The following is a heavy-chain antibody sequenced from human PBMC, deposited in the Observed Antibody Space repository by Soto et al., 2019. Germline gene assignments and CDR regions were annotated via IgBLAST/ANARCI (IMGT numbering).Heavy chain of an antibody. CDR2: MNPNSGNT. CDR3: ASLLEDIVLVPPAMKDV. CDR1: GYTFTSYD. Sequence: RASVKVSCKASGYTFTSYDINWVRQATGQGLEWMGWMNPNSGNTGYAQKFQGRVTMTRNTSISTAYMELSSLRSEDTAVYYCASLLEDIVLVPPAMKDVWGQGTTVTVSS. D-gene: IGHD2-2*01. V-gene: IGHV1-8*01. J-gene: IGHJ6*02.